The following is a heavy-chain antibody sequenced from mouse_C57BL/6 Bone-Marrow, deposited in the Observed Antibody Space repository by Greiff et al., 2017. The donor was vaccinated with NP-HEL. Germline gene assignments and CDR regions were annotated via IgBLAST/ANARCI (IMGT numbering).Heavy chain of an antibody. V-gene: IGHV7-1*01. CDR1: GFTFSDFY. CDR2: SRNKANDYTT. J-gene: IGHJ2*01. CDR3: ARSHTAARLFDY. Sequence: EVKLMESGGGLVQSGRSLRLSCATSGFTFSDFYMEWVRQAPGKGLEWIAASRNKANDYTTEYSASVKGRFIVSRDTSQSILYLQMNALRAEDTAIYYCARSHTAARLFDYWGQGTTLTVSS. D-gene: IGHD1-2*01.